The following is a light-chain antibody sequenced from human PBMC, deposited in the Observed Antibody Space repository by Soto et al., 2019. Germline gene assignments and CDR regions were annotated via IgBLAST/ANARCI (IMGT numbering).Light chain of an antibody. CDR1: SGHNNYI. CDR3: ETWDSNTVV. V-gene: IGLV4-60*02. J-gene: IGLJ2*01. CDR2: LEASGRF. Sequence: QSVLTQSSSASASLGSSVKLTCTLSSGHNNYIIAWHQQQPGKAPRYLMKLEASGRFTKGGGVPDRFAGSTSGADRYLTISNLQFEDEADYYCETWDSNTVVFGGGTKLTVL.